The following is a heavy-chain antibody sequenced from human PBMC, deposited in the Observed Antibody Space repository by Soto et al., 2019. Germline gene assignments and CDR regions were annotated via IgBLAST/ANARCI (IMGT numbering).Heavy chain of an antibody. J-gene: IGHJ4*02. CDR1: GYTFTGYY. Sequence: GPPVKVSCKASGYTFTGYYMHWVRQAPGQGLEWMGWINPNSGGTNYAQKFQGWVTMTRYTSISTAYMELSRLRSDDTAVYYCPRAGDSYGWGSPYFHYWGPGTRVTVSS. V-gene: IGHV1-2*04. CDR3: PRAGDSYGWGSPYFHY. D-gene: IGHD3-10*01. CDR2: INPNSGGT.